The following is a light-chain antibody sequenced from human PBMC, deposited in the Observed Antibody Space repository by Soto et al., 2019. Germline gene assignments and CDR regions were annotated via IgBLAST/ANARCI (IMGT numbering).Light chain of an antibody. Sequence: EIVLTQSPGTLSLSPGERATLSCRASQSVSSSYLAWYQQKPGQAPRLLIYGASSRATGIPDRFSGSGSGTDFTLTISSLEPEDSAIYYCQQYGASPPATFGGGTRVEI. CDR3: QQYGASPPAT. CDR1: QSVSSSY. CDR2: GAS. V-gene: IGKV3-20*01. J-gene: IGKJ4*01.